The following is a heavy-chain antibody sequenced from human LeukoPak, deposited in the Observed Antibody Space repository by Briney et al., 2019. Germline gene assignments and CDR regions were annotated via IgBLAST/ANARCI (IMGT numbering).Heavy chain of an antibody. CDR1: GFTFHAHG. CDR2: ITGNGGSI. D-gene: IGHD1-26*01. V-gene: IGHV3-20*04. J-gene: IGHJ3*02. CDR3: VKDGSYIAFDI. Sequence: PGGSLRLSCVASGFTFHAHGMNWVRQAPGKGLEWVSGITGNGGSISYADSVKGRFAISRDNTKNSLYLQMISLKVEDTALYYCVKDGSYIAFDIWGLGTMVTVSS.